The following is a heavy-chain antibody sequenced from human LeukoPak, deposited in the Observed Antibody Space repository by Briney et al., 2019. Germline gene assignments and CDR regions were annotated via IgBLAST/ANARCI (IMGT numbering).Heavy chain of an antibody. CDR3: ARGDYYDGGGRNWFDP. D-gene: IGHD3-16*01. J-gene: IGHJ5*02. V-gene: IGHV4-59*01. Sequence: PSETLSLTCTVSGGSISSYYWSWIRQPPGKGLEWIGYIYYSGSTNYNPSLKGRVTISADTSKNQFSLKLSSVTAADTAVYYCARGDYYDGGGRNWFDPWGQGTLVTVSS. CDR1: GGSISSYY. CDR2: IYYSGST.